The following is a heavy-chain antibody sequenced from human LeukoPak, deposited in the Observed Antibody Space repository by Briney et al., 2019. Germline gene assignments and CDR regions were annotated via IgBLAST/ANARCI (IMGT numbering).Heavy chain of an antibody. J-gene: IGHJ6*03. CDR3: ARAGNYYDSSGYYYYYYYMDV. CDR1: GGSISSSSYY. D-gene: IGHD3-22*01. CDR2: IYYSGST. Sequence: SETLSLTCTVSGGSISSSSYYWGWIRQPPGKGLGWIGSIYYSGSTYYNPSLKSRVTISVDTSKNQFSLKLSSVTAADTAVYYCARAGNYYDSSGYYYYYYYMDVWGKGTTVTVSS. V-gene: IGHV4-39*07.